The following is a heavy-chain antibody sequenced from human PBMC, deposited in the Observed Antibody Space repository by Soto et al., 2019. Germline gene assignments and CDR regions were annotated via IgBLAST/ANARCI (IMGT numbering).Heavy chain of an antibody. CDR1: GGSFSGYY. V-gene: IGHV4-34*01. CDR2: INHSGST. J-gene: IGHJ6*02. CDR3: ARGRHSSGWYERVLYYYYYYGMDV. D-gene: IGHD6-19*01. Sequence: PSETLSLTCAVYGGSFSGYYWSWIRQPPGTGQEWIGEINHSGSTNYNPSLKSRVTISVDTSKNQFSLKLSSVTAADTAVYYCARGRHSSGWYERVLYYYYYYGMDVWGQGTTVTVSS.